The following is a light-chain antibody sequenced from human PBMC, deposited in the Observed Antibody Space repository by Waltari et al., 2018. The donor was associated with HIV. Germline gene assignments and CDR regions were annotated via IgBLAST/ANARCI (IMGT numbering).Light chain of an antibody. Sequence: QSALTQPASVSGAIGQSISISCTGTSSDVGSYNLGSWYQHHPGKAPKLIIYEVYKRPSGVSNRFSGSKSGNTASLTVSGLQAEDEADYYCCSYAGSSIPFGGGTKLTVL. CDR2: EVY. V-gene: IGLV2-23*02. CDR1: SSDVGSYNL. CDR3: CSYAGSSIP. J-gene: IGLJ2*01.